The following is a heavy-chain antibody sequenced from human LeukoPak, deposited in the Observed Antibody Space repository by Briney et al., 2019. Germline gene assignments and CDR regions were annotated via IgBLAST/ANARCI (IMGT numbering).Heavy chain of an antibody. J-gene: IGHJ6*03. CDR3: ARGGITPTGYDFSYYYYYMDV. CDR2: IIPIFGTA. Sequence: SVKVSCKASGYTFTGYYMHWVRQAPGQGLEWMGGIIPIFGTANYAQKFQGRVTITADESTSTAYMELSSLRSEDAAVYYCARGGITPTGYDFSYYYYYMDVWGKGTTVTISS. V-gene: IGHV1-69*13. D-gene: IGHD5-12*01. CDR1: GYTFTGYY.